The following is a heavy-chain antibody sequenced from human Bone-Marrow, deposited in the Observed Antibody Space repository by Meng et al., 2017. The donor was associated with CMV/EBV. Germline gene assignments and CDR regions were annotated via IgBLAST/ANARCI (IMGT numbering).Heavy chain of an antibody. CDR2: ITPVFETA. Sequence: SVKVSCKASGGTFTSSSLMWVRQAPGQGLEWMGGITPVFETADYAQKFRDRVSITMDDSATTAYMEMTSLGSEDTAVYFCARGPRIIVEGVIIWPLEDWGQGTLVTVSS. D-gene: IGHD3-10*01. CDR3: ARGPRIIVEGVIIWPLED. J-gene: IGHJ4*02. V-gene: IGHV1-69*05. CDR1: GGTFTSSS.